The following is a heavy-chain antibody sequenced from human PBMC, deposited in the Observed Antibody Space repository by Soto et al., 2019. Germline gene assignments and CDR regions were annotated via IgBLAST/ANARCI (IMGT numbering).Heavy chain of an antibody. Sequence: GGSLRLSCTASGFTFSNAWMSWVRQAPGKGLEWVGRIKSKTDGGTTDYAAPVKGRFSISRDDSKNTLYLEMNSLTTEDTALDYGTTDPATTVTNPYVAIDFWGQGTMVTVSS. D-gene: IGHD4-17*01. CDR2: IKSKTDGGTT. CDR1: GFTFSNAW. CDR3: TTDPATTVTNPYVAIDF. J-gene: IGHJ4*03. V-gene: IGHV3-15*01.